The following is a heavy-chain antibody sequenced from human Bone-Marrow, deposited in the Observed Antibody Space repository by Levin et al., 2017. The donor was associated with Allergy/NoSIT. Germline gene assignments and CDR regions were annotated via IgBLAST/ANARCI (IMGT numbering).Heavy chain of an antibody. J-gene: IGHJ3*02. Sequence: GESLKISCQGSGYSFTSYWIGWVRQMPGKGLEWMGIIYPGDSDTRYSPSFQGQVTISADKSISTAYLQWSSLKASDTAMYYCARPAPKWDDAFDIWGQGTMVTVSS. CDR2: IYPGDSDT. CDR1: GYSFTSYW. CDR3: ARPAPKWDDAFDI. D-gene: IGHD1-26*01. V-gene: IGHV5-51*01.